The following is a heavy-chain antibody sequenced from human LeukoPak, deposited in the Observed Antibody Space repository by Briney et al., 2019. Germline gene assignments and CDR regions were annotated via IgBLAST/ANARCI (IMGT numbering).Heavy chain of an antibody. CDR1: GGSISSYY. CDR3: ARVAGLCSSTSCNTGYYYYMDV. J-gene: IGHJ6*03. D-gene: IGHD2-2*01. Sequence: PSETLSLTCTVSGGSISSYYWSWIRQPAGKGLEWIGRIYTSGSTNYNPSLKSRVTMSVDTSKNQFSLKLSSVTAADTAVYYCARVAGLCSSTSCNTGYYYYMDVWGKGATVTVSS. V-gene: IGHV4-4*07. CDR2: IYTSGST.